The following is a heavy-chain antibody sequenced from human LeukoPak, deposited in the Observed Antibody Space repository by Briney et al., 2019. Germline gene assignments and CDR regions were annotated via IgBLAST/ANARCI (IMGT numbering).Heavy chain of an antibody. CDR1: GFTFSSYS. CDR2: ISSSSSYI. D-gene: IGHD3-22*01. CDR3: AKPLSSDSSGYYYVGAFDI. V-gene: IGHV3-21*04. Sequence: GGSLRLSCAASGFTFSSYSMNWVRQAPGKGLEWVSSISSSSSYIYYADSVKGRFTISRDNAKSMLYLQMNSLRAEDTAVYYCAKPLSSDSSGYYYVGAFDIWGQGTMVTVSS. J-gene: IGHJ3*02.